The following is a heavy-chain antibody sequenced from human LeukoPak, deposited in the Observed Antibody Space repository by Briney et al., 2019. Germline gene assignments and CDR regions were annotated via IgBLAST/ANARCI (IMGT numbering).Heavy chain of an antibody. J-gene: IGHJ3*02. D-gene: IGHD6-19*01. CDR1: GFTVSSNY. CDR3: AKDLSSSGWPWVHAFDI. V-gene: IGHV3-53*01. Sequence: PGGSLRLSCAASGFTVSSNYMSWVRQAPGKGLEWVSVIYSGGHSYYADSVKGRFTISRDNSKNTLYLQMNSLRAEDTAVYYCAKDLSSSGWPWVHAFDIWGQGTMVTVSS. CDR2: IYSGGHS.